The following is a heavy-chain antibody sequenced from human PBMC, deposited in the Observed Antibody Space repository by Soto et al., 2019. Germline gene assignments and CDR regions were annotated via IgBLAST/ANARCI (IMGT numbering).Heavy chain of an antibody. CDR1: GGTFSSYA. Sequence: QVQLVQSGAEVKKPGSSVKVSCKASGGTFSSYAISWVRQAPGQGLEWMGGIIPIFGTANYAQKFQGRVTITADESTSTAYMELSSLRSEDTAVYYCARDTLSIAARPGYHYYGMDVWGQGTTVTVSS. CDR3: ARDTLSIAARPGYHYYGMDV. D-gene: IGHD6-6*01. CDR2: IIPIFGTA. J-gene: IGHJ6*02. V-gene: IGHV1-69*12.